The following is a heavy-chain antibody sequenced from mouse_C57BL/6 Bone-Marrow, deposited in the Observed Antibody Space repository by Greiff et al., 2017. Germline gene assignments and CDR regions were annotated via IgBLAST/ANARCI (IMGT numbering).Heavy chain of an antibody. D-gene: IGHD1-1*01. V-gene: IGHV1-64*01. CDR2: IHPNSGSN. CDR3: ARPLYYYSSSGFAY. J-gene: IGHJ3*01. CDR1: GYTFTSYW. Sequence: QVQLQQPGAELVKPGASVTLSCKASGYTFTSYWMHWVQQRPGQGLEWIGMIHPNSGSNNYNETFKSKATLTVDKPSSTTYMQLISLTSDDSAFYYYARPLYYYSSSGFAYWGQGTLVTVSS.